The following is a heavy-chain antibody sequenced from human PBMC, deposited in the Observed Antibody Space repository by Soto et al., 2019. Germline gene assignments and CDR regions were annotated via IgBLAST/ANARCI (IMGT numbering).Heavy chain of an antibody. CDR2: IKSKSDGGTT. V-gene: IGHV3-15*01. J-gene: IGHJ4*02. Sequence: GSLRLSCAASGFSFRSAWMNWVRQAPGKGLLWVARIKSKSDGGTTDYAAPVEGRFTVSRDDSKNTLYLQMNSLKTEDTAVYYCTTETWIFASSGSYPFDYWGQGTLVTVSS. CDR1: GFSFRSAW. D-gene: IGHD3-22*01. CDR3: TTETWIFASSGSYPFDY.